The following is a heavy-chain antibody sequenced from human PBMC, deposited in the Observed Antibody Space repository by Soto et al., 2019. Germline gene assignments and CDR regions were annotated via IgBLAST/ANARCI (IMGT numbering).Heavy chain of an antibody. Sequence: GGSLRLSCTASGLTFGDYAMSWVRQAPGKGLEGVGFIRSKAYGGTTEYAASVKGRFTISRDDSKSIAYLQMNSLKTEDTAVHYCTCPYYYDSSCYYYWGQGTLVTVSS. J-gene: IGHJ4*02. V-gene: IGHV3-49*04. CDR1: GLTFGDYA. D-gene: IGHD3-22*01. CDR3: TCPYYYDSSCYYY. CDR2: IRSKAYGGTT.